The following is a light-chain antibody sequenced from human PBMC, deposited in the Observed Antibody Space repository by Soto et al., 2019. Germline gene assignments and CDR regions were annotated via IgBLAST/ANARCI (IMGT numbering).Light chain of an antibody. Sequence: QSALTQPPSASRSPGQSVTISCTGTSSDVGGYNYVSWYQQHPGKAPKLIIFEVNKRPSGVPDRFSGSKSGDTASLTVSGLQPEDEADYYCSSYAGSNNLGLFGGGTKLTVL. CDR2: EVN. CDR3: SSYAGSNNLGL. J-gene: IGLJ2*01. CDR1: SSDVGGYNY. V-gene: IGLV2-8*02.